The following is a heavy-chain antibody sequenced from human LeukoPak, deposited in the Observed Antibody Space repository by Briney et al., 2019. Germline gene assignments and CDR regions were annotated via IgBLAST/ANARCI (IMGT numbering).Heavy chain of an antibody. J-gene: IGHJ4*02. Sequence: GGSLTLSCAASGFTVNSNYMSWVRQAPGNGLEWVSVIYSGGTTYYADSVKGRFTISRDNTKNTVYLQMNSLRAEDTAMYYCARVRAGVELDYWGQGTLVTVSS. CDR3: ARVRAGVELDY. V-gene: IGHV3-66*02. D-gene: IGHD1-1*01. CDR1: GFTVNSNY. CDR2: IYSGGTT.